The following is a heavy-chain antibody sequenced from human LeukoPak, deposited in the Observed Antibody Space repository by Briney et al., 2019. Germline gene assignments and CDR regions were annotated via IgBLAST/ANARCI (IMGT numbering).Heavy chain of an antibody. Sequence: PGGSLRLSCAASGFTFSSEAMSWVRQAPGKRLEWVSTIDVSGGNTHYSHPVKRRFTTSRDNSKSTLYLQMNSLRAEDAAVYYCAKDVHNLVGGMSYWGQGALVTVSP. CDR3: AKDVHNLVGGMSY. J-gene: IGHJ4*02. CDR1: GFTFSSEA. V-gene: IGHV3-23*01. D-gene: IGHD2-21*01. CDR2: IDVSGGNT.